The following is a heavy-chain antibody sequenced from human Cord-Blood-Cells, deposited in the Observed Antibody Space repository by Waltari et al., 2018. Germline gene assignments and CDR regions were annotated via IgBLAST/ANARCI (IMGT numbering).Heavy chain of an antibody. V-gene: IGHV4-39*01. CDR3: ARLGTGDAFDI. Sequence: QLQLQESGPGLVKPSETLSLTCTVSGGSISSSRYYWGWIRQPPGKGLEWIGSIYYSGSTYYNPSLKSRVTISVDTSKNQFSLKLSSVTAADTAVYYCARLGTGDAFDIWGQGTMVTVSS. CDR2: IYYSGST. CDR1: GGSISSSRYY. J-gene: IGHJ3*02. D-gene: IGHD7-27*01.